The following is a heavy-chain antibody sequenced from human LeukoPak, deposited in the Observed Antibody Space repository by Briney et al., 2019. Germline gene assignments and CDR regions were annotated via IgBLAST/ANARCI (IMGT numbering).Heavy chain of an antibody. D-gene: IGHD2-21*02. CDR3: ARAGGDVFYGYYYGMDV. J-gene: IGHJ6*02. V-gene: IGHV4-34*01. Sequence: SETLSLTCAVYGGSFSGYYWSWIRQPPGKGLEWIGEINHSGSTNYNPSLKSRVTISVDTSKNQFSLKLSSVTAADTAVYYCARAGGDVFYGYYYGMDVWGQGTTVTVSS. CDR1: GGSFSGYY. CDR2: INHSGST.